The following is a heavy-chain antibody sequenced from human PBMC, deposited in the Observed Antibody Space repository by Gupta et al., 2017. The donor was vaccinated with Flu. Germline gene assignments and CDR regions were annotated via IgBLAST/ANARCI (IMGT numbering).Heavy chain of an antibody. CDR3: ARDLWTLGNWFGP. Sequence: QVQLQESGPGLVKPSGTLSLTCAVTGASIASNNWWSWVRQPPGKGLEWIGEIHHGGTTNFNPSLTSRVSISVDKSKNQFSLSLTSVTAADTAVYYCARDLWTLGNWFGPWGQGILVTVSS. CDR2: IHHGGTT. J-gene: IGHJ5*02. D-gene: IGHD1-26*01. V-gene: IGHV4-4*02. CDR1: GASIASNNW.